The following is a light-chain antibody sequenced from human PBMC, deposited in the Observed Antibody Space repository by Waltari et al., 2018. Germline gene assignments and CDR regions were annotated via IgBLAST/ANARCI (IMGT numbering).Light chain of an antibody. V-gene: IGKV3-20*01. CDR1: KSVSGNY. CDR2: AAS. Sequence: IVLTQSPATLSLSPEEESNLSYKTSKSVSGNYLAWYQQNRGQAPRLLIYAASSRATDIPDRFCGRGSGTYFTLTINRLQPEDFAVYFCHQYGSSPTYTFGQGTKLEIK. J-gene: IGKJ2*01. CDR3: HQYGSSPTYT.